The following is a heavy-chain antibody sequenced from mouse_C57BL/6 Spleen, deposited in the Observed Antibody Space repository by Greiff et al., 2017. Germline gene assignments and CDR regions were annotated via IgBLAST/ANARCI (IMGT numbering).Heavy chain of an antibody. CDR3: AKKGVSYAMDY. J-gene: IGHJ4*01. Sequence: QVQLKESGPGLVQPSPSLSITCTVSGFSLTSYGVHWVRQPPGKGLEWLGVIWSGGSTDYNAAFISRLSISKDNSKSQVFFKMNSLQADDTAIYYCAKKGVSYAMDYWGQGTSVTVSS. V-gene: IGHV2-4*01. CDR1: GFSLTSYG. CDR2: IWSGGST.